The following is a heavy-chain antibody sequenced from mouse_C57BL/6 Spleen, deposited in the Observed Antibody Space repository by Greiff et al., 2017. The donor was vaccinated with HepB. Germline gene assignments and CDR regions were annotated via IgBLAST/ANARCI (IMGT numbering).Heavy chain of an antibody. CDR3: ARKGSQSPWFAY. Sequence: QVQLQQSGAELARPGASVKLSCKASGYTFTSYGISWVKQRTGQGLEWIGEIYPRSGNTYYNEKFKGKATLTADKSSSTAYMELRSLTSEDSAVYFCARKGSQSPWFAYWGQGTLVTVSA. CDR2: IYPRSGNT. J-gene: IGHJ3*01. D-gene: IGHD1-1*01. V-gene: IGHV1-81*01. CDR1: GYTFTSYG.